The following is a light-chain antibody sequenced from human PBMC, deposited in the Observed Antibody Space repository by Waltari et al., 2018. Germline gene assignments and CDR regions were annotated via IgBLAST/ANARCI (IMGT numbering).Light chain of an antibody. V-gene: IGKV4-1*01. CDR2: WAS. Sequence: DIVMTQSPDSLAVSLGERATINCKSSQSLFYSSNNKNYLAWYQHKPGQPPKLLIYWASTRESRVPDRFSGSGSGTDFTLTISSLQAEDVAVYYCQQYANTPRTFGQGTTVEIK. CDR1: QSLFYSSNNKNY. J-gene: IGKJ1*01. CDR3: QQYANTPRT.